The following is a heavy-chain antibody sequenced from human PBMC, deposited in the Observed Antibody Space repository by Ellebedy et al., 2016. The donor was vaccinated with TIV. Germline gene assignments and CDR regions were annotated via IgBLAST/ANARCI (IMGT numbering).Heavy chain of an antibody. Sequence: GGSLRLSCAASGFTFSNYDMNWVRQAPGKGLEWVSVISESGDKTYYVDSVKGRFSISRDNSKNTLFLQMNSLRAEDTAVYYCAKNSVTLEPRGSDYWGQGTLVTVSS. CDR1: GFTFSNYD. CDR3: AKNSVTLEPRGSDY. V-gene: IGHV3-23*01. J-gene: IGHJ4*02. D-gene: IGHD4/OR15-4a*01. CDR2: ISESGDKT.